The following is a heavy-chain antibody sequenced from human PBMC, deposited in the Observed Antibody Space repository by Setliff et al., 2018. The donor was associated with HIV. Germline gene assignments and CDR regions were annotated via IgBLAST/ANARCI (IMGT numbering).Heavy chain of an antibody. CDR1: GGSISSYY. CDR3: ARYCGGDCYPSAYYMDV. Sequence: PSETLSLTCTVSGGSISSYYWSWIRQPPGKGLEWIGYIYYSGSTNYNPSLKSRVTISIDKSKKQFSRKLSSVTAADTAVYYCARYCGGDCYPSAYYMDVWGKGSTVTVSS. J-gene: IGHJ6*03. CDR2: IYYSGST. V-gene: IGHV4-59*01. D-gene: IGHD2-21*01.